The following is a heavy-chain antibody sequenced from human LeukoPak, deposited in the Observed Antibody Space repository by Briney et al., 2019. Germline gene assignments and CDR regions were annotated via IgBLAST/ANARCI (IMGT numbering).Heavy chain of an antibody. V-gene: IGHV4-31*03. Sequence: SETLSLTCTVSGGSISSGGYYWSWIRQHPGKGLEWIGYIYYSGSTYYNPSLKSRVTISVDTSKNQFSLKLSSVTAADTAVYYCARGDINPNFDYWGQGTLVTVSS. CDR1: GGSISSGGYY. CDR3: ARGDINPNFDY. J-gene: IGHJ4*02. CDR2: IYYSGST.